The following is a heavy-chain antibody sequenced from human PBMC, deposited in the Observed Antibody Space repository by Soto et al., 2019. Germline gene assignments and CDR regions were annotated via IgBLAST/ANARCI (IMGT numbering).Heavy chain of an antibody. CDR3: AKGYSSSWYNWFDP. V-gene: IGHV3-23*04. J-gene: IGHJ5*02. D-gene: IGHD6-13*01. Sequence: VQLVQSGAEVKKPGASVKVSCKASGYTFSSYAMSWVRQAPGKGLEWVSAISGSGGSTYYADSVKGRFTISRDNSKNTLYLQMNSLRAEDTAVYYCAKGYSSSWYNWFDPWGQGTLVTVSS. CDR1: GYTFSSYA. CDR2: ISGSGGST.